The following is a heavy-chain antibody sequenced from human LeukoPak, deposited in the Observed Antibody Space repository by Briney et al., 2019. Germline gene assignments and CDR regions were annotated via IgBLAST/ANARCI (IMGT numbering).Heavy chain of an antibody. V-gene: IGHV3-21*01. J-gene: IGHJ4*02. CDR1: GFTFSSYS. Sequence: GGSLRLSCAASGFTFSSYSMNWVRQAPGKGLEWVSSISSSGSSLYYADSVKGRFTISRDNAKKSLYLQMNSLRAEDTAVYYCARGRGYNSNFDYWGQGTLVTVSS. D-gene: IGHD5-24*01. CDR3: ARGRGYNSNFDY. CDR2: ISSSGSSL.